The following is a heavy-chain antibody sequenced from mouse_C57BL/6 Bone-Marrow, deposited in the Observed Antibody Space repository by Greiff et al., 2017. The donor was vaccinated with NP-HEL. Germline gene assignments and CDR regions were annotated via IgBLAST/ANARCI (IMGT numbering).Heavy chain of an antibody. V-gene: IGHV1-50*01. CDR1: GYTFTSYW. Sequence: QVQLQHPGAELVKPGASVKLSCKASGYTFTSYWMQWVKQRPGQGLEWIGEIDPSDGYTNYNQKFKGKATLTVDTSSSTAYMQLSSLTSEDSAVYYCARGEPHWYFDVWGTGTTVTVSS. J-gene: IGHJ1*03. CDR2: IDPSDGYT. CDR3: ARGEPHWYFDV.